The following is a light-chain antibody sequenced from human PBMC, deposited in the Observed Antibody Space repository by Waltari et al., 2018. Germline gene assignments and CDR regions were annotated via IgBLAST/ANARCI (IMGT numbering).Light chain of an antibody. CDR1: NISQNS. V-gene: IGLV3-21*02. CDR2: DDF. CDR3: QVWDSSSDHVL. J-gene: IGLJ3*02. Sequence: SYVVTQPPSVSVAPGQTARITCGGNNISQNSLHWYQQKPGQAPVLVVYDDFVRPSGIPERFSGSNSGNTATLTITRVEAGDEADYYCQVWDSSSDHVLFGGGTKLTVL.